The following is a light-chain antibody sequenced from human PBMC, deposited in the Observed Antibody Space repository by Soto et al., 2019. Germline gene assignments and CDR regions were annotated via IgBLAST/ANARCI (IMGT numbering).Light chain of an antibody. CDR3: AAWDDSLNGRYV. CDR1: SSHIGSNT. J-gene: IGLJ1*01. Sequence: QPVLTRPPSASGTPGQRVIISCSGSSSHIGSNTVNWYQQLPGTAPKLLIYSNNQRPSGVPDRFSGSKSGTSASLAISGLQSEDEADYYCAAWDDSLNGRYVFGTGTKLTVL. CDR2: SNN. V-gene: IGLV1-44*01.